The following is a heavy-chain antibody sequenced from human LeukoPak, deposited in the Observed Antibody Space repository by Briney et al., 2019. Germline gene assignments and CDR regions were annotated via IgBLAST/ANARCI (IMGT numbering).Heavy chain of an antibody. D-gene: IGHD3-10*01. J-gene: IGHJ4*02. Sequence: SETLSLTCTVSGYSISSGYYWGWIRQPPGKGLEWIGSIYHSGSTYYNPSLKCRVTISVDTSKNQFSLKLSSVTAADTAVYYCAREGHGSGIEWSFVGNLFDYWGQGTLVTVSS. CDR1: GYSISSGYY. V-gene: IGHV4-38-2*02. CDR3: AREGHGSGIEWSFVGNLFDY. CDR2: IYHSGST.